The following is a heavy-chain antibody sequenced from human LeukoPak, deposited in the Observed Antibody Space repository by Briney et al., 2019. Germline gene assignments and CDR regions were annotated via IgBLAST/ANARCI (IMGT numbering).Heavy chain of an antibody. D-gene: IGHD4-17*01. V-gene: IGHV1-69*01. Sequence: GASVKVSCKASGGTFSSYAISWVRQAPGQGLEWMGGIIPIFGTANYAQKFQGRVTITADESTSTAYMELSSLRSEDTAVYYCARYGDYGNYFDYWGQGTLVTVSS. CDR2: IIPIFGTA. CDR3: ARYGDYGNYFDY. J-gene: IGHJ4*02. CDR1: GGTFSSYA.